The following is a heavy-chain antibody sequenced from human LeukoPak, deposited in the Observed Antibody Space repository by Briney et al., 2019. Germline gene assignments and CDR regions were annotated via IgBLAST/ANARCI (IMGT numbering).Heavy chain of an antibody. D-gene: IGHD1-26*01. CDR2: ISYDGNNK. CDR3: ARGPGPIAGAKNPFDI. V-gene: IGHV3-30*15. Sequence: GGSLRLSCAVSGFTFSAYAMHWVRQAPGKVLEWVAVISYDGNNKYYADSVKGRFTISGDKSKDTLFLQMSSLRPEDTAVYYCARGPGPIAGAKNPFDIWGQGTMVTVSS. J-gene: IGHJ3*02. CDR1: GFTFSAYA.